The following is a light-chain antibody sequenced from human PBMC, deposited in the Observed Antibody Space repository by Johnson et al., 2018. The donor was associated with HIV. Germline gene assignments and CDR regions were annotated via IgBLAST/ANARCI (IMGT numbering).Light chain of an antibody. CDR3: GTWDSSLNSYV. CDR1: SSNIGNNY. CDR2: ENN. V-gene: IGLV1-51*02. J-gene: IGLJ1*01. Sequence: QSVLTQPPSVSAAPGQKVTISCSGSSSNIGNNYVSWYQQLPGTAPKLLIYENNKRPSVIPDRFSGSKSGTSTTLGITGLQTGDEADYYCGTWDSSLNSYVFGTGPRSAS.